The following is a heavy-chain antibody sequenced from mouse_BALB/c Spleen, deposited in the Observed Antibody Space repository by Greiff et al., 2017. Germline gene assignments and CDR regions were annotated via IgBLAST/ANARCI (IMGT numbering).Heavy chain of an antibody. CDR1: GFTFSSYG. CDR2: ISSGGSYT. V-gene: IGHV5-6*01. Sequence: EVHLVESGGDLVKPGGSLKLSCAASGFTFSSYGMSWVRQTPDKRLEWVATISSGGSYTYYPDSVKGRFTISRDNAKNTLYLQMSSLKSEDTAMYYCARHGGNYDGAVSWFAYWGQGTLVTVSA. CDR3: ARHGGNYDGAVSWFAY. D-gene: IGHD2-1*01. J-gene: IGHJ3*01.